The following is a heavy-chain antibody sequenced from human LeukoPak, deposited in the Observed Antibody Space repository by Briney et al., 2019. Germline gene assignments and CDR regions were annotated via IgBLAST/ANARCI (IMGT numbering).Heavy chain of an antibody. CDR3: ARKVVVSVAVAGDFDY. CDR2: INPNSGGT. Sequence: GASVKVSCKASGYTFTGYYMHWVRQAPGQGLEWMGWINPNSGGTNYAQKFQGRVTMTRDTSISTAYMELSRLRSDDTAVYYCARKVVVSVAVAGDFDYWGQGTLVTVSS. V-gene: IGHV1-2*02. CDR1: GYTFTGYY. D-gene: IGHD6-19*01. J-gene: IGHJ4*02.